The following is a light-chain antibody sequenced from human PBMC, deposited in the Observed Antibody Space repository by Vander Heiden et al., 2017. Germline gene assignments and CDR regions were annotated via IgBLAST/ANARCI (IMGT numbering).Light chain of an antibody. CDR1: QSVLYRSNNKNY. Sequence: DIVMTQSPDSLAVSLGERATINCKSSQSVLYRSNNKNYLAWYQQKPGQPPRLLIYWASTRESGVPDRFSGSGSGTDFTLTISSLQAEDVAVYYCHQYYSTPTFGQGTKVEIK. V-gene: IGKV4-1*01. J-gene: IGKJ1*01. CDR2: WAS. CDR3: HQYYSTPT.